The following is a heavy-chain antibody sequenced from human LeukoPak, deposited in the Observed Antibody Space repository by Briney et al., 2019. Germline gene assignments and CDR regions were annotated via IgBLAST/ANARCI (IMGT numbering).Heavy chain of an antibody. D-gene: IGHD6-13*01. Sequence: PGGSLRLSCAASGFTVSSNYMSWVRQAPGKGLEWVSVIYSGGSTYYADSVKGRFTNSRDNSKNTLYLQMNSLRAEDTAVYYCASPSSSWPHYGMDVWGQGTTVTVSS. J-gene: IGHJ6*02. V-gene: IGHV3-66*02. CDR3: ASPSSSWPHYGMDV. CDR2: IYSGGST. CDR1: GFTVSSNY.